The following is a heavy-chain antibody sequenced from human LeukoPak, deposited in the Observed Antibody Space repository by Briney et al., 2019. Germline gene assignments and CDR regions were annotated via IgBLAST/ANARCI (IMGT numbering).Heavy chain of an antibody. D-gene: IGHD4-17*01. Sequence: PGGSLRLSCAASGFTFSSYAMSWVRQAPGKGLEWVSAISGSGGSTYYADSVKGRFTISRDNSKNTLYLQMNSLRAEDTAVYYCAKDPSVGGPTMTTVTMYNWFDPWGQGTLVTVSS. CDR1: GFTFSSYA. CDR2: ISGSGGST. CDR3: AKDPSVGGPTMTTVTMYNWFDP. V-gene: IGHV3-23*01. J-gene: IGHJ5*02.